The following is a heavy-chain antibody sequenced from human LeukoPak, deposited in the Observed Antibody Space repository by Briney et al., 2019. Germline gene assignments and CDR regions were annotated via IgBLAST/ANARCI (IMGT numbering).Heavy chain of an antibody. V-gene: IGHV1-69*05. CDR1: GGTFSSYA. CDR2: IIPIFGTA. J-gene: IGHJ4*02. D-gene: IGHD3-10*01. Sequence: SVKVSCKASGGTFSSYAISCVRQAPGQGLEWMGGIIPIFGTANYALKFQGRVTITTDESTSTAYMELSSLRSEDTAVYYCARGYYGSGRGTPYYFDYWGQGTLVTVSS. CDR3: ARGYYGSGRGTPYYFDY.